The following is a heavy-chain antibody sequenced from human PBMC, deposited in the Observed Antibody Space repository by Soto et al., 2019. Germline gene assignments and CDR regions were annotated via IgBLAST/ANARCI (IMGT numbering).Heavy chain of an antibody. D-gene: IGHD6-19*01. V-gene: IGHV3-23*01. Sequence: EVQLLESGGGLVQPGGSLRLSCAASGFTFSSYAMNWVRQAPGKGLEWVSVISGSGGSTYYADSVKGRFTISRDNSKNTQSLQINSLRAEYTPVQYCASRSSGWYFDYWGQGTLVTVSS. CDR1: GFTFSSYA. CDR2: ISGSGGST. J-gene: IGHJ4*02. CDR3: ASRSSGWYFDY.